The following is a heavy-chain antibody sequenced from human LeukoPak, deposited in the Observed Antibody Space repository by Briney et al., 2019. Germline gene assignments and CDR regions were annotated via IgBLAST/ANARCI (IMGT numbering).Heavy chain of an antibody. J-gene: IGHJ3*02. Sequence: PSETLSLTCTVSGASIRSSYWSWIRQPPGKGLEWIGHMHYSGSTNYNPSLKSRVAISVDTSKNQFSLKLSSVTAADTAVYYCARDLGEGSGSYQDDAFDIWGQGTMVTVSS. CDR1: GASIRSSY. V-gene: IGHV4-59*01. D-gene: IGHD3-10*01. CDR3: ARDLGEGSGSYQDDAFDI. CDR2: MHYSGST.